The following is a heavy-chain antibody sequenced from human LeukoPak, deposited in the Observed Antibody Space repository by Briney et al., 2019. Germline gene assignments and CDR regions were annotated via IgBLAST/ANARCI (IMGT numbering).Heavy chain of an antibody. J-gene: IGHJ4*02. Sequence: PGGSLRLSCAASGFTFSSYGMHWVRQAPGKGLEWVAVIWYDGSNKYYADSVKGRFTISRDNSKNTLYLQMNSLRAEDTAVYYCARGLRDGYNPLWDWGQGTLVTVSS. CDR1: GFTFSSYG. D-gene: IGHD5-24*01. CDR3: ARGLRDGYNPLWD. V-gene: IGHV3-33*08. CDR2: IWYDGSNK.